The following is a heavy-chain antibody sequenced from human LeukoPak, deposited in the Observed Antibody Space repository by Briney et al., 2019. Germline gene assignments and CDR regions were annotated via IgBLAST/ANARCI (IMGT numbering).Heavy chain of an antibody. V-gene: IGHV3-9*01. J-gene: IGHJ4*02. D-gene: IGHD6-19*01. CDR2: ISWNSGSI. Sequence: GGSLRLSCAVSGFTFSSSAMHWVRQPPGKGLEWVSGISWNSGSIDYADSVKGRFTISRDNAKNSLYLQMNSLRVEDTAFYYCAKDNRRHYTSGPNPDSLHWGQGALVTVSS. CDR3: AKDNRRHYTSGPNPDSLH. CDR1: GFTFSSSA.